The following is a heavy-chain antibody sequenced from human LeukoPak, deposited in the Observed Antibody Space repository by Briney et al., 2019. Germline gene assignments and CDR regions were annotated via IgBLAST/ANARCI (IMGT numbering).Heavy chain of an antibody. J-gene: IGHJ6*03. CDR3: AQMATIGGDYYYYMDV. CDR1: GGSISSYY. V-gene: IGHV4-59*01. D-gene: IGHD5-24*01. Sequence: TSETLSLTCTVSGGSISSYYWSWIRQPPGKGLEWIGYIYYSGSTNYNPSLKSRVTISVDTSKNQFSLKLSSVTAADTAVYYCAQMATIGGDYYYYMDVWGKGTTVTVSS. CDR2: IYYSGST.